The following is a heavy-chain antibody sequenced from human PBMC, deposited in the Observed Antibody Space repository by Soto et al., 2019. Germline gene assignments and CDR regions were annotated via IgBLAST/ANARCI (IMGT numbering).Heavy chain of an antibody. V-gene: IGHV4-30-4*01. CDR1: GGSISSGDYY. CDR3: ARSLDTAMVIDY. CDR2: IYYSGST. Sequence: LSLTCTVSGGSISSGDYYWSWIRQPPGKGLEWIGYIYYSGSTYYNPSLKSRVTISVDASKNQFSLKLSSVTAADTAVYYCARSLDTAMVIDYWGQGTLVTVSS. D-gene: IGHD5-18*01. J-gene: IGHJ4*02.